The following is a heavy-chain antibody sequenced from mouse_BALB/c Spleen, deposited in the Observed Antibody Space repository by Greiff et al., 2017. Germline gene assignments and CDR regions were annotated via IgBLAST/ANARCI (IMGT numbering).Heavy chain of an antibody. V-gene: IGHV5-9-4*01. CDR1: GFTFSSYA. J-gene: IGHJ3*01. CDR3: ARETAREAWFAY. Sequence: EVKLMESGGGLVKPGGSLKLSCAASGFTFSSYAMSWVRQSPEKRLEWVAEISSGGSYTYYPDTVTGRFTISRDNAKNTLYLEMSSLRSEDTAMYYCARETAREAWFAYWGQGTLVTVSA. CDR2: ISSGGSYT. D-gene: IGHD3-2*01.